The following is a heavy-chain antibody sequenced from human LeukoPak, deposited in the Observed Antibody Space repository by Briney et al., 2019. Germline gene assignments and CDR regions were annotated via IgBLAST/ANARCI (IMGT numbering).Heavy chain of an antibody. Sequence: RTGGSLRLSCTASGFTFGDYAMSWVRQAPGKGLEWVSGINWNGGSTSYADSVKGRFTISRDNAKNSLYLQMNSLRAEDTALYYCARDTYDSSGYYYIYYYHYYMDVWGKGTTVTVSS. V-gene: IGHV3-20*04. CDR3: ARDTYDSSGYYYIYYYHYYMDV. J-gene: IGHJ6*03. D-gene: IGHD3-22*01. CDR2: INWNGGST. CDR1: GFTFGDYA.